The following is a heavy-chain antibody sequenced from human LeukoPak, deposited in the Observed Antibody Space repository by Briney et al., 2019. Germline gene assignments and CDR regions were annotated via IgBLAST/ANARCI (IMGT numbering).Heavy chain of an antibody. Sequence: SETLSLTCAVYGGSFSGYYWSWIRQPPGKGLERIGEINHSGSTNYNPSLKSRVTISVDTSKNQFSLKLSSVTAADTAVYYCARLGRVIIPTYHYYYGMDVWGQGTTVTVSS. CDR3: ARLGRVIIPTYHYYYGMDV. V-gene: IGHV4-34*01. CDR1: GGSFSGYY. CDR2: INHSGST. J-gene: IGHJ6*02. D-gene: IGHD3-10*01.